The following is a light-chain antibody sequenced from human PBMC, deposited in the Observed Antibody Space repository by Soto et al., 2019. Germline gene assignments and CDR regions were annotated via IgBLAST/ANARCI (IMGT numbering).Light chain of an antibody. CDR2: GAF. V-gene: IGKV3-15*01. Sequence: EIVMTQSPVSLSVSPGERATLSCRASQSVRSNLAWYQQKPGQAPSLLIYGAFTRATGIPTRFSGTGSGTEFTLIISSLQSEDFALYYCQQYNDWPLTFGQGTKV. CDR3: QQYNDWPLT. J-gene: IGKJ1*01. CDR1: QSVRSN.